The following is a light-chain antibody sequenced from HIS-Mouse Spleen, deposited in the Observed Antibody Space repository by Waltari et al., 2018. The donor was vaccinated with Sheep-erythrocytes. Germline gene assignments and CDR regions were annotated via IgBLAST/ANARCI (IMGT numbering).Light chain of an antibody. CDR3: MQALQTPWT. Sequence: DIVMTQSPLSLPVPPGEPASISCRSSQSLLHSNGYNYLDRYLQKPGQSPQLLIYLGSNRASGVPDRFSGSGSGTDFTLKISRVEAEDVGVYYCMQALQTPWTFGQGTKVEIK. CDR1: QSLLHSNGYNY. CDR2: LGS. J-gene: IGKJ1*01. V-gene: IGKV2-28*01.